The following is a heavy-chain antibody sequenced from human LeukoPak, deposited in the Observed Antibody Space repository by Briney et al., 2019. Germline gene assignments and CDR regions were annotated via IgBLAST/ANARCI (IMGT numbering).Heavy chain of an antibody. CDR1: GGSISSYY. Sequence: SETLSLTCTVSGGSISSYYWSWIRQPPGKGLEWIGYIYYSGSTNYNPSLKSRVTISVDTSKNQFSLKLSSVTAADTAVYYCASQLGTARAGGYFFDYWGQGTLVTVSS. V-gene: IGHV4-59*01. CDR3: ASQLGTARAGGYFFDY. J-gene: IGHJ4*02. D-gene: IGHD5-18*01. CDR2: IYYSGST.